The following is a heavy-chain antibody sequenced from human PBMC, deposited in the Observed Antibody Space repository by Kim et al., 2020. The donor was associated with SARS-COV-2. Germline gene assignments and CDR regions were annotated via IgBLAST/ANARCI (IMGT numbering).Heavy chain of an antibody. V-gene: IGHV3-7*01. CDR1: GFTFSVYW. J-gene: IGHJ4*02. D-gene: IGHD6-6*01. Sequence: GGSLRLSCAASGFTFSVYWMNWVRQAPGKGLEWVANIKQDGSETYYVDSVKGRFTISRDNAQNSLYLHMNSLRAEDTAVYYCARVRYSSSPGRSDYWGQG. CDR2: IKQDGSET. CDR3: ARVRYSSSPGRSDY.